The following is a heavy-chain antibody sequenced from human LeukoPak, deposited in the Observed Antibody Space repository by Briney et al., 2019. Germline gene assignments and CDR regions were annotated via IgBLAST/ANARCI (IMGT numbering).Heavy chain of an antibody. CDR3: ARAHHCHSGTCHPPGEAFDI. CDR2: IYYSGST. Sequence: KPSETLSLTCTVSGGSISSSSYYWGWIRQPPGKGLEWIGSIYYSGSTYYNPSLKSRVTISVDTSKNQFSLKLNSVTAADTAVYYCARAHHCHSGTCHPPGEAFDIWGQGTMVTVSS. CDR1: GGSISSSSYY. J-gene: IGHJ3*02. V-gene: IGHV4-39*07. D-gene: IGHD2/OR15-2a*01.